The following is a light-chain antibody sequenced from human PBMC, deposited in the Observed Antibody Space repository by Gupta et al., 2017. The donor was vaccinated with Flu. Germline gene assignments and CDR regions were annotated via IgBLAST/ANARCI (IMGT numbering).Light chain of an antibody. V-gene: IGKV3-11*01. CDR1: QSVGNQ. CDR2: DAS. CDR3: QYHSSLPMYT. J-gene: IGKJ2*01. Sequence: ATLSLSPGERATLSCRASQSVGNQLAWYHQKPGQAPRLLMFDASKRVAGIPDRFRGSGSGTDFALTISSLEPEDFAVYYCQYHSSLPMYTFGQGTKLEIK.